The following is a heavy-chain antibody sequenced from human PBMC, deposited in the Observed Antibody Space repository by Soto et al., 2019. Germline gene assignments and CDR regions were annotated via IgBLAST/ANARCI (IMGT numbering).Heavy chain of an antibody. CDR3: ARALEVVASFDNWFDP. J-gene: IGHJ5*02. Sequence: QVQLVQSGAEVKKPGCSVTVSCKAYGGTFSSYAISWVRQAPGPGLEWMGGIIHIFGTANYAQKFQGRVTITADESTSTAYMELSSLRSEDTAVYYCARALEVVASFDNWFDPWGQGTLVTVSS. CDR1: GGTFSSYA. D-gene: IGHD2-15*01. V-gene: IGHV1-69*01. CDR2: IIHIFGTA.